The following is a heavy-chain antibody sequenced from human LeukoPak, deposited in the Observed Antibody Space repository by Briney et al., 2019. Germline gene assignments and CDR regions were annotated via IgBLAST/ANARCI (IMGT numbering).Heavy chain of an antibody. D-gene: IGHD1-26*01. Sequence: GASVKVSCKASGGTFSSYAISWVRQAPGQGLEWMGGIIPIFGTANYAQKFQGRVTITADESTSTAYMELSSLRSEDTAVYYCAREEWELGSHYFDYWGQGTLVTVSS. V-gene: IGHV1-69*01. CDR3: AREEWELGSHYFDY. CDR1: GGTFSSYA. CDR2: IIPIFGTA. J-gene: IGHJ4*02.